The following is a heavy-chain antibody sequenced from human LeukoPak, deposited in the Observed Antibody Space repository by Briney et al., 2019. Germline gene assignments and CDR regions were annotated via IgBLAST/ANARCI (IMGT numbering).Heavy chain of an antibody. V-gene: IGHV3-23*01. J-gene: IGHJ4*02. CDR3: AKDLGEYSSSWPDY. Sequence: GGSLRLSCAASGFTFSSYAMSWVRQAPGKGLEWVSAISGSGGSTYYADSVKGRFTISRDNSKNTLYLQMNSLRAEDTAVYYCAKDLGEYSSSWPDYWGRGTLVTVSS. D-gene: IGHD6-13*01. CDR2: ISGSGGST. CDR1: GFTFSSYA.